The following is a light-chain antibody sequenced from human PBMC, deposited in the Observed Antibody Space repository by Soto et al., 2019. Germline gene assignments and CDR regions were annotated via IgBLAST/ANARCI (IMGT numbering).Light chain of an antibody. CDR1: QSVSSS. V-gene: IGKV3-11*01. CDR2: DTS. CDR3: QQRSDWRIT. Sequence: EIKLTQSLDTLSLSPGERATLSCRASQSVSSSLAWYQQKHGQAPRLLISDTSNRATGIPARFSGSGSGTDFTLTISSLEPEDFAVYYCQQRSDWRITFGQGTLLQI. J-gene: IGKJ5*01.